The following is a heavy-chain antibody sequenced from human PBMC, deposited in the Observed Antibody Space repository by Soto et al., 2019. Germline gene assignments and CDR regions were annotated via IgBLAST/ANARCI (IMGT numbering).Heavy chain of an antibody. D-gene: IGHD2-15*01. CDR3: ARLILRWYHHSYFDY. CDR1: GGSISSSSYY. V-gene: IGHV4-39*01. Sequence: ASETLSLTCTVSGGSISSSSYYWGWIRQPPGKGLEWIGSIYYSGSTYYNPSLKSRVTISVDTSKNQFSLKPSSVTAADTAVYYCARLILRWYHHSYFDYWGQGTLVTVS. CDR2: IYYSGST. J-gene: IGHJ4*02.